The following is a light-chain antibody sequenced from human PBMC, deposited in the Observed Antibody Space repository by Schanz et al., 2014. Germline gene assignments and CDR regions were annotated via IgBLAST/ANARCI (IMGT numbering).Light chain of an antibody. J-gene: IGLJ3*02. CDR3: FSYAGRNTYV. Sequence: QSALTQPPSASGSPGQSVTISCTGTSSDIGTYNYVSWYQQHPGKAPKLMIYEVNKRPSGVPARFSGSKSGNTASLTISGLQAEDEADYYCFSYAGRNTYVFGGGTKLTVL. V-gene: IGLV2-8*01. CDR1: SSDIGTYNY. CDR2: EVN.